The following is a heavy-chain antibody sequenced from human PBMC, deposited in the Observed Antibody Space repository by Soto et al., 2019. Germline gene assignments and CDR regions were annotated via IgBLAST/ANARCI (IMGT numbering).Heavy chain of an antibody. CDR3: ARVLGVRKDYGMDV. J-gene: IGHJ6*02. V-gene: IGHV3-48*03. D-gene: IGHD3-16*01. CDR2: ISSSGSTI. CDR1: GFTFSSYE. Sequence: GGSLRLSCAASGFTFSSYEMNWVRQAPGKGLEWVSYISSSGSTIYYADSVKGRFTISRDNAKNSLYLQMHSLRAEDAAVYYCARVLGVRKDYGMDVWGQGTTVTVS.